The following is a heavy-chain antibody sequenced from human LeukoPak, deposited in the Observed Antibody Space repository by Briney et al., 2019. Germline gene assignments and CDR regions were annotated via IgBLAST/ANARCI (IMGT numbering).Heavy chain of an antibody. CDR3: ARGNGIRITIFGVVIMGSKLFDY. V-gene: IGHV4-34*01. D-gene: IGHD3-3*01. CDR2: INHSGST. Sequence: SETLSLTCAVYGGSFSGYYWSWIRQPPGKGLEWIGEINHSGSTNYNPSLKSRVTISVDTSKNQFSLKLSSVTAADTAVYYCARGNGIRITIFGVVIMGSKLFDYWGQGTLVTVSS. CDR1: GGSFSGYY. J-gene: IGHJ4*02.